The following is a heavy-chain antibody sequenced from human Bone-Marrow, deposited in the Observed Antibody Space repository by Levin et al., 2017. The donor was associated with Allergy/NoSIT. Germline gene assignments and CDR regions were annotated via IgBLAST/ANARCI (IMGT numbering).Heavy chain of an antibody. Sequence: QLGESLKISCIASGFPFGDYWMHWVRQSPGKGLAWVASIKTDGSGTAYADSVEGRFTISRVNARSTLVLQMNSLRVDDTSVYYCTRDQYFDFWGGYPPGYFAPWGQGTQVIVSS. CDR1: GFPFGDYW. D-gene: IGHD3-3*01. CDR3: TRDQYFDFWGGYPPGYFAP. V-gene: IGHV3-74*01. CDR2: IKTDGSGT. J-gene: IGHJ5*02.